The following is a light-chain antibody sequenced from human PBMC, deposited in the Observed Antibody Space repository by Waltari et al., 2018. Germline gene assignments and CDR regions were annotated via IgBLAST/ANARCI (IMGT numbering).Light chain of an antibody. J-gene: IGLJ2*01. CDR2: DVS. CDR1: SSDVGAYKY. V-gene: IGLV2-14*03. CDR3: SSYTSTTTLV. Sequence: QSALSQPASVSGSPGQSITISCTGTSSDVGAYKYVSWYQHHPGRAPQLILFDVSELPSGISNVFAGSKSGNTASLTISGLQTEDEADYYCSSYTSTTTLVFGGGTKVTVL.